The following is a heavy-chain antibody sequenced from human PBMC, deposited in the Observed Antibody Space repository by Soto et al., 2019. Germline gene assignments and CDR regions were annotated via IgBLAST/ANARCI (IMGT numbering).Heavy chain of an antibody. V-gene: IGHV3-13*01. CDR3: ARALGGASNWFDP. CDR1: GFIFSDYD. CDR2: ITRTAET. D-gene: IGHD2-21*01. J-gene: IGHJ5*02. Sequence: GGSLRLSCAASGFIFSDYDMHWVRQATGRGLEWVSTITRTAETFYLDSVKGRFTISREDVNNSLHLQMHSLRAGDTAVYYCARALGGASNWFDPWGQGTLVTVSS.